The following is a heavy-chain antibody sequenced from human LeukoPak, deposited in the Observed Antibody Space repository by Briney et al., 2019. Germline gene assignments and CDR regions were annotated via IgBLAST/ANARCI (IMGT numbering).Heavy chain of an antibody. CDR3: AELGITMTGGV. CDR2: ISSSGSTI. CDR1: GFTFSSYE. Sequence: GGSLRLSCAASGFTFSSYEMNWVRQAPGKGLEWVSYISSSGSTIYYADSVKGRFTISRDNAKNSLYLQMDSLRAEDTAVYYCAELGITMTGGVWGKGTTVTISS. V-gene: IGHV3-48*03. D-gene: IGHD3-10*02. J-gene: IGHJ6*04.